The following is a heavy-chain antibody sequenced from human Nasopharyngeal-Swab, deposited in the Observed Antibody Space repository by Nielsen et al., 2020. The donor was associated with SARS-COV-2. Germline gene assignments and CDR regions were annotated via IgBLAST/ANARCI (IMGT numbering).Heavy chain of an antibody. CDR3: ARDLVSSWRAIGNWYFDL. CDR2: ISGTSTYI. D-gene: IGHD6-13*01. Sequence: GGSLRLSCTASGFTFSTYSMNWVRQAPGKGLEWVSSISGTSTYIYYADSVKGRFTVSRDNARNSLYLQMNSLRGDDTAVYYYARDLVSSWRAIGNWYFDLWGRGTLVTVSS. V-gene: IGHV3-21*01. J-gene: IGHJ2*01. CDR1: GFTFSTYS.